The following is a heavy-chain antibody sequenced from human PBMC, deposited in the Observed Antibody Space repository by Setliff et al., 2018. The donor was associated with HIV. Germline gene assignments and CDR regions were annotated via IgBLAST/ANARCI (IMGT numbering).Heavy chain of an antibody. Sequence: GGSLRLSCAASGFTFSSYWMHWVRQAPGKGLVWVPVIGGSGGSTYYADSVKGRFTISRDNSKNTVYLQMNSLRTEDTALYYCTPLDYWGQGTLVTVSS. D-gene: IGHD2-15*01. J-gene: IGHJ4*02. V-gene: IGHV3-23*01. CDR2: IGGSGGST. CDR1: GFTFSSYW. CDR3: TPLDY.